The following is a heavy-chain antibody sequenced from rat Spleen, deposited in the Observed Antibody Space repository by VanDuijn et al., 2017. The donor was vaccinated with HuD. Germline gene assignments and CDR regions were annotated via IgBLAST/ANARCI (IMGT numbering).Heavy chain of an antibody. V-gene: IGHV2S12*01. D-gene: IGHD1-2*01. CDR1: GFSLTSYH. CDR3: ARRSYSTHVMDA. CDR2: ILSGGNT. J-gene: IGHJ4*01. Sequence: QVQLKESGPGLVQPSQTLSLTCTVSGFSLTSYHISWVRQPPGKGLEWIAIILSGGNTYYNSALISRLSISRDTSKSQVFLKMNSLQTEDTATYFCARRSYSTHVMDAWGQGASVTVSS.